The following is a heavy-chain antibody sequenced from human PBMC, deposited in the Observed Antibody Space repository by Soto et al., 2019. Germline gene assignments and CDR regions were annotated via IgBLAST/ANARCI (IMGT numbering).Heavy chain of an antibody. V-gene: IGHV3-48*01. CDR3: ARAIFMVGGNFDETHYFYMDV. CDR1: GFTFSSHS. Sequence: GGSLRLSCAASGFTFSSHSMTWVRQAPGKGLEWVSYISSNSANIYDGDSVKGRFTISRDNDKNSLYLRMNSLSVEDTAVYYCARAIFMVGGNFDETHYFYMDVWGKGTTVTVSS. D-gene: IGHD3-10*01. CDR2: ISSNSANI. J-gene: IGHJ6*03.